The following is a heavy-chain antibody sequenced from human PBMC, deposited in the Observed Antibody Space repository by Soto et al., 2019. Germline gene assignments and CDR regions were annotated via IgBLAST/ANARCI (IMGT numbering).Heavy chain of an antibody. D-gene: IGHD2-15*01. Sequence: ASVKVSCKASGYTFTSYGISWVRQAPGQGLEWMGWISAYNGNTNYAQKLQGRVIMTTDTSTSTAYMELRSLRSDDTAVYYCARDEGVVVVAAILYYYYGMDVWGQGTTVTVSS. CDR3: ARDEGVVVVAAILYYYYGMDV. V-gene: IGHV1-18*01. CDR1: GYTFTSYG. J-gene: IGHJ6*02. CDR2: ISAYNGNT.